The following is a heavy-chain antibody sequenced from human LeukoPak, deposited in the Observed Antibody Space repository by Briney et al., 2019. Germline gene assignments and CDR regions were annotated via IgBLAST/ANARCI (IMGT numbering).Heavy chain of an antibody. D-gene: IGHD4-11*01. CDR2: ISWNSGSI. V-gene: IGHV3-9*01. J-gene: IGHJ3*02. CDR1: GFTFDDYA. Sequence: GGSLRLSCAASGFTFDDYATHWVRQAPGKGLEWVSGISWNSGSIGYADSVKGRFTISRDNAKNSLYLQMNSLRAEDTALYYCAKYSNYLDAFDIWGQGTMVTVSS. CDR3: AKYSNYLDAFDI.